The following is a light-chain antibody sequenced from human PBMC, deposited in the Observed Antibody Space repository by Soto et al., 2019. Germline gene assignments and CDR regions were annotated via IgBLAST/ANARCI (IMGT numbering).Light chain of an antibody. J-gene: IGLJ2*01. Sequence: QSVLTQPPSTSGTPGQRVTISCSGSSSNIGSNYVYWYQQLPGTAPELFIYRNNQRPSGVPDRFSGSRFGTSASLAISGLRSEDEADYYCAAWDDSLSGVVFGGGTKLTVL. CDR2: RNN. V-gene: IGLV1-47*01. CDR3: AAWDDSLSGVV. CDR1: SSNIGSNY.